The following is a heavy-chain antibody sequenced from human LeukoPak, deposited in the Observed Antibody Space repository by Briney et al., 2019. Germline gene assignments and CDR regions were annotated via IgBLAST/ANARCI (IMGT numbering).Heavy chain of an antibody. D-gene: IGHD1-26*01. Sequence: ASVKVSCKASGYKFTGHYMNWVRQAPGQGLEWMGRINPNSGGTNYAQKFQGRVTMTRDTSISTAYMELSRLRSDDTAVYYCARGGTRSYYAEFDYWGQGTLVTVSS. CDR2: INPNSGGT. CDR3: ARGGTRSYYAEFDY. J-gene: IGHJ4*02. CDR1: GYKFTGHY. V-gene: IGHV1-2*06.